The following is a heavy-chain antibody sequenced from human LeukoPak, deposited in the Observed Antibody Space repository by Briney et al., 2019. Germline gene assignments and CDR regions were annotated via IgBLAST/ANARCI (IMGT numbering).Heavy chain of an antibody. Sequence: GGSLRLSCAASGFTFSNAWMSWVCQAPGKGLEWVSTVTASGAGTYFADSVKGRFTISRDNSKNTLYLQLNSLRAEDTAIYYCANNGGVAVAGSFDNWGQGTLVTVSS. CDR1: GFTFSNAW. J-gene: IGHJ4*02. V-gene: IGHV3-23*01. CDR3: ANNGGVAVAGSFDN. CDR2: VTASGAGT. D-gene: IGHD6-19*01.